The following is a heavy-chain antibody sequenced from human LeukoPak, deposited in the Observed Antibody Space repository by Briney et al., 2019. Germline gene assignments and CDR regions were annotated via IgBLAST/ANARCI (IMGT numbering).Heavy chain of an antibody. CDR3: GAESERWLVRS. CDR2: IYNSGST. CDR1: GGSISSYY. Sequence: PSETLSLTCTVSGGSISSYYWSWIRRPPGKGLEWIGYIYNSGSTNYNPSLKSRVTISIDTSKNQFSLKLSSVTAADTAVYYCGAESERWLVRSWGQGTLVTVSS. D-gene: IGHD6-19*01. J-gene: IGHJ4*02. V-gene: IGHV4-59*01.